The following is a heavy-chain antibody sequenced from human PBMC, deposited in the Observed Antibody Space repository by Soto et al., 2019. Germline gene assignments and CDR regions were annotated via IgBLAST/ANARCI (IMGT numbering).Heavy chain of an antibody. CDR2: IYTSGST. CDR1: GGSMNNYY. CDR3: ARGRQDFDP. Sequence: SETLSLTCTVSGGSMNNYYWSWIRQPAGKGLEWIGHIYTSGSTSYDPSLRSRVTMSVDTSKNQFSLTLKSVTAADTAIYYCARGRQDFDPWGHGTLVTVSS. J-gene: IGHJ5*02. V-gene: IGHV4-4*07.